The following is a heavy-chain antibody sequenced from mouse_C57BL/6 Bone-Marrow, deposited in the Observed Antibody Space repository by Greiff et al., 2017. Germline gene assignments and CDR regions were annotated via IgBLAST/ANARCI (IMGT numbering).Heavy chain of an antibody. CDR3: ARGSTMVTTWDY. CDR2: IYPGSGST. CDR1: GYTFTSYW. J-gene: IGHJ2*01. Sequence: VQLQQPGAELVKPGASVKMSCKASGYTFTSYWITWVKQRPGQGLEWIGDIYPGSGSTNYNEKFKSKATPTVDTSSSTAYMQLSSLTSEDSAVYYCARGSTMVTTWDYWGQGTTLTVSS. V-gene: IGHV1-55*01. D-gene: IGHD2-2*01.